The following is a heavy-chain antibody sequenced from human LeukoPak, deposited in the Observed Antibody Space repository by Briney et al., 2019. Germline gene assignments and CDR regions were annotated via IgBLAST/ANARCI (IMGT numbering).Heavy chain of an antibody. D-gene: IGHD6-13*01. V-gene: IGHV4-59*13. CDR3: ARDRYSSSWYVAFYP. Sequence: PSETLSLTCTVSGGSISSYYWSWIRQPPGKGLEWIGYLYYSGSTNYNPSLKSRVTISVDTSKNQFSLKLSSVTAADTAVYYCARDRYSSSWYVAFYPWGQGTLVAVSS. CDR2: LYYSGST. J-gene: IGHJ5*02. CDR1: GGSISSYY.